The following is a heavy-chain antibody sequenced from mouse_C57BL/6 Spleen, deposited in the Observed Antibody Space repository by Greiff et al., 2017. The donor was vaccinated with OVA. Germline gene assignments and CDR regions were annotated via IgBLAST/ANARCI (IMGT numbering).Heavy chain of an antibody. Sequence: QVQLKESGPGLVQPSQSLSITCTVSGFSLTSYGVHWVRQSPGKGLEWLGVIWSGGSTDYNAAFISRLSISKDNSKSQVFFKMNSLQADDTAIYYCARRIYYGYDDYYAMDYWGQGTSVTVSS. CDR2: IWSGGST. J-gene: IGHJ4*01. V-gene: IGHV2-2*01. D-gene: IGHD2-2*01. CDR1: GFSLTSYG. CDR3: ARRIYYGYDDYYAMDY.